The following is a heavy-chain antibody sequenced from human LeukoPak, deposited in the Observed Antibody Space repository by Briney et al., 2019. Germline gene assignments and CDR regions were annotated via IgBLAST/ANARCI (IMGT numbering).Heavy chain of an antibody. D-gene: IGHD3-10*01. CDR2: INPNSGGT. Sequence: ASVKVSCKASGYTFTGYYMHWVRQAAGQGLEWMGWINPNSGGTNYAQKFQGRVTMTRDTSISTAYMELSRLRSDDTAVYYCARDSPFYGSGSWYWGQGTLVTVSS. CDR1: GYTFTGYY. J-gene: IGHJ4*02. V-gene: IGHV1-2*02. CDR3: ARDSPFYGSGSWY.